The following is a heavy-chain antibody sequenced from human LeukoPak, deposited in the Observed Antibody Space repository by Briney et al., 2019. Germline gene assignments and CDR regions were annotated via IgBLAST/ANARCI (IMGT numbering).Heavy chain of an antibody. CDR3: AREAYSNYAYDM. V-gene: IGHV3-74*01. Sequence: PGGSLRLSCAASGFTFSTYWIHWVRQGPGKGLVWVSRINSDGGNTVYADSAKGRFTISRDNVKNIVYLQMNSLRAEDTAVYFRAREAYSNYAYDMWGQGTMVIVSS. D-gene: IGHD6-13*01. CDR2: INSDGGNT. CDR1: GFTFSTYW. J-gene: IGHJ3*02.